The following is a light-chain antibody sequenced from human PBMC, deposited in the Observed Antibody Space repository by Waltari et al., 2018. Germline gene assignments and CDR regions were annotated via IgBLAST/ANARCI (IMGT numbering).Light chain of an antibody. CDR3: GTWDSSLSGAV. J-gene: IGLJ7*01. CDR2: EDS. Sequence: QSVLTQPPSVSAAPGQRVTISCSGGSSNIGNNYVSWYRQFPGTAPKLLIHEDSERPSGIPGRFSGSKSGTSATLDITGLQAGDEADYYCGTWDSSLSGAVFGGDTHLTVL. CDR1: SSNIGNNY. V-gene: IGLV1-51*02.